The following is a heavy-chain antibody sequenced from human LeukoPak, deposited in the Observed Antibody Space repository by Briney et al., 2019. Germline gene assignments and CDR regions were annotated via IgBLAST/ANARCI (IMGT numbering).Heavy chain of an antibody. Sequence: GESLKISCKPSGNSITTYWIGWVRQKPGKGLEWMGLVFPGDSDTKYSPSFQGQVTISADKSTSTAYLQWSSLKASDTAMYYCAAYFAGAETFDIWGQGTMVTVSS. CDR1: GNSITTYW. D-gene: IGHD3-16*01. J-gene: IGHJ3*02. CDR2: VFPGDSDT. V-gene: IGHV5-51*01. CDR3: AAYFAGAETFDI.